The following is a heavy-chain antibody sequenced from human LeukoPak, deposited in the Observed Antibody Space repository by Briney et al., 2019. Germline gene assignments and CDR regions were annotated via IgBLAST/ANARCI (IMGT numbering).Heavy chain of an antibody. CDR1: GGSISGYY. J-gene: IGHJ4*02. CDR3: ARQIGGFDY. Sequence: SETLSLTCTVSGGSISGYYWSWIRQPPGKGLEWIGYIYYSGSTNCNPSLKSRVTISVDTSKNQFSLKLSSVTAADTAVYYCARQIGGFDYWGQGTLVPVSS. CDR2: IYYSGST. V-gene: IGHV4-59*08. D-gene: IGHD3-16*01.